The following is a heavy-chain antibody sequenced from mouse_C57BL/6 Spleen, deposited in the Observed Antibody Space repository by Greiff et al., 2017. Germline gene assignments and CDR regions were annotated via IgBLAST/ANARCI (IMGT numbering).Heavy chain of an antibody. Sequence: QVQLQQSGAELVRPGTSVKLSCKASGYTFTSYWMHWVKQRPGQGLEWIGVIDPSDSYTNYNQKFKGKATLTVDTSSSTAYMQLSSLTSEDSAVYYCARSDDYLAWFAYWGQGTLVTVAA. CDR2: IDPSDSYT. J-gene: IGHJ3*01. D-gene: IGHD2-4*01. CDR3: ARSDDYLAWFAY. CDR1: GYTFTSYW. V-gene: IGHV1-59*01.